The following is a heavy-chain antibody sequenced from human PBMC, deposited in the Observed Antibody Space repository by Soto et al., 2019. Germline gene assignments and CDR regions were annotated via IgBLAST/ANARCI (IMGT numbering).Heavy chain of an antibody. Sequence: PSETLSLTCTVSGGSISSSSYYWGWIRQPPGKGLEWIGSIYYSGSTYYNPSLKSRVTISVDTSKNQFSLKLSSVTAADTAVYYCARTLYFDWLSPLDVWGQGTTVTVSS. CDR1: GGSISSSSYY. V-gene: IGHV4-39*01. J-gene: IGHJ6*02. D-gene: IGHD3-9*01. CDR2: IYYSGST. CDR3: ARTLYFDWLSPLDV.